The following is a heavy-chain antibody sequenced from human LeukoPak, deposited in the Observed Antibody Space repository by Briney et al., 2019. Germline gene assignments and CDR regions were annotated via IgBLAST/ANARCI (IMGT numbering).Heavy chain of an antibody. CDR1: GFTVSSND. V-gene: IGHV3-53*01. D-gene: IGHD6-19*01. J-gene: IGHJ6*02. CDR3: ARYSSGYTDYYYYGMDV. CDR2: IYSGGST. Sequence: PGGSLRLSCAASGFTVSSNDMSWVRQAPGKGLEWVSVIYSGGSTYYADSVKGRFTISRDNSKNTLYLQMNSLRAEDTAVYYCARYSSGYTDYYYYGMDVWGQGTTVTVSS.